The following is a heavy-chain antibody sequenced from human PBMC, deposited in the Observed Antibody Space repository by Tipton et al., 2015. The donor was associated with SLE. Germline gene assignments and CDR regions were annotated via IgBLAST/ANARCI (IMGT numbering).Heavy chain of an antibody. V-gene: IGHV3-9*01. D-gene: IGHD3-22*01. CDR2: ISWNSGSI. CDR1: GFTFDDYA. CDR3: AKDIARITMIVTFDY. J-gene: IGHJ4*02. Sequence: RSLRLSCAASGFTFDDYAMHWVRQAPGKGLEWVSGISWNSGSIGYADSVKGRFTISRDNAKNSLYLQMNSLRAEDTALYYCAKDIARITMIVTFDYWGQGTLVTVSS.